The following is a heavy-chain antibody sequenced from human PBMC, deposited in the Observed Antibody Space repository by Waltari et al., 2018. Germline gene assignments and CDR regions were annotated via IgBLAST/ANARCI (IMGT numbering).Heavy chain of an antibody. CDR3: ARPRDYGDYGDAFDI. V-gene: IGHV1-2*02. Sequence: QVQLMQSGAEMKKPGASVRVSCKASGYIFTAYYIHWVRQAPGQGLEWMGWINPNSGGTNYAQKFQGRVTMTRDTSISTAYMELSRLRSDDTAVYYCARPRDYGDYGDAFDIWGQGTLVTVSP. J-gene: IGHJ3*02. D-gene: IGHD4-17*01. CDR2: INPNSGGT. CDR1: GYIFTAYY.